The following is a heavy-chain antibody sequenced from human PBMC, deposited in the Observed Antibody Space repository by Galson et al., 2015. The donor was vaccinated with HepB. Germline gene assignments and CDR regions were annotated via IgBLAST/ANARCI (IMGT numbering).Heavy chain of an antibody. Sequence: SLRLSCAASGFTFSHHHMNWVRQAPGKGLEWLSYISTGSTEIKYADSVKGRFTISRDDGKNSLHLQMNSLRDEDTALYYCVRDDTSGPWGHTFDVWGQGTMVTVSS. J-gene: IGHJ3*01. CDR3: VRDDTSGPWGHTFDV. CDR1: GFTFSHHH. V-gene: IGHV3-48*02. CDR2: ISTGSTEI. D-gene: IGHD1-26*01.